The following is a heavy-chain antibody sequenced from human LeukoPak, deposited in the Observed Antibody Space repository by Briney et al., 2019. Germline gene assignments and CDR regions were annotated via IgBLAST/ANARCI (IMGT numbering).Heavy chain of an antibody. CDR3: AKSGGSSGKALGY. V-gene: IGHV3-30*04. J-gene: IGHJ4*02. D-gene: IGHD3-22*01. Sequence: SGGSLRLSCAASGFTFSSYAMHWVRQAPGKGLEWVAVISYDGSNKYYADSVKGRFTISRDNSKNTLYLQMNSLRAEDTAVYYCAKSGGSSGKALGYWGQGTLVTVSS. CDR1: GFTFSSYA. CDR2: ISYDGSNK.